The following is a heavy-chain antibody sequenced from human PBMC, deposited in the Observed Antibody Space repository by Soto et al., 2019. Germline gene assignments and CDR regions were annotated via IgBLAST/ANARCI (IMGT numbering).Heavy chain of an antibody. CDR2: INPSGGST. CDR1: GYTFTSYY. D-gene: IGHD3-22*01. J-gene: IGHJ1*01. V-gene: IGHV1-46*01. CDR3: ARDGDYYDCSGYYYPFQH. Sequence: QVQLVQSGAEVKKPGASVKVSCKASGYTFTSYYMHWVRQAPGQGLEWMGIINPSGGSTSYAQKLQGRVTMTRDTSTSTVYMELSSLRSEDTAVYYCARDGDYYDCSGYYYPFQHWGQGTLVTVSS.